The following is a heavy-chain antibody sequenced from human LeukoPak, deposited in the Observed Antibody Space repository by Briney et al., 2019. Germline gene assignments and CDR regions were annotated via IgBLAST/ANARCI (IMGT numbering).Heavy chain of an antibody. J-gene: IGHJ2*01. Sequence: EASVKVSCKASGYNFLSFGINWVRQAPGQGLEWVGWVSTTKGNTKYAQNLQGRVTMTTDTSTNTAYMEMRSLRSDDTAVYYCARLTRPYGGNGNWYFDLWGRGTLVTVSS. CDR3: ARLTRPYGGNGNWYFDL. V-gene: IGHV1-18*04. CDR2: VSTTKGNT. CDR1: GYNFLSFG. D-gene: IGHD4-23*01.